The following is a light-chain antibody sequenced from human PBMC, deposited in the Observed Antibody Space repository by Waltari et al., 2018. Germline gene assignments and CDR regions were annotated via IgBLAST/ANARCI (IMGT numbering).Light chain of an antibody. V-gene: IGKV4-1*01. J-gene: IGKJ5*01. CDR2: WAS. CDR1: QSVLSSSNNKNY. Sequence: DIVMTQPPDSLAVSLGERATINCKSSQSVLSSSNNKNYLAWYQQKPGQPPKLLIYWASTRESGVPDRFSGSGSGTDFTLTISSLQAEDVAVYYCQQYYSSPITFGQGTRLEIK. CDR3: QQYYSSPIT.